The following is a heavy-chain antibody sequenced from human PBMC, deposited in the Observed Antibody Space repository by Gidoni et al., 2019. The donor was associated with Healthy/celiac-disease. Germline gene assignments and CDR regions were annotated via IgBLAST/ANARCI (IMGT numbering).Heavy chain of an antibody. D-gene: IGHD5-18*01. CDR2: ISYDGSNK. CDR1: GFTFRSYA. J-gene: IGHJ4*02. Sequence: QVQLVESGGGVVQPGRSLRLSCAASGFTFRSYAMHWVRQAPGKGLEWVAVISYDGSNKYYADSVKGRFTISRDNSKNTLYLQMNSLRAEDTAVYYCAREFGRKNTAMVDYWGQGTLVTVSS. V-gene: IGHV3-30-3*01. CDR3: AREFGRKNTAMVDY.